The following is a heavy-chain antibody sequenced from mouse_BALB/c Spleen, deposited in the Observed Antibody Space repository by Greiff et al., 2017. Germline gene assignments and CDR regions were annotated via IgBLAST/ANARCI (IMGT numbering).Heavy chain of an antibody. Sequence: EVKLQESGPELVKPGASVKMSCKASGYTFTSYVMHWVKQKPGQGLEWIGYINPYNDGTKYNEKFKGKATLTSDKSSSTAYMELSSLTSEDSAVYYCARSGNSAWFAYWGQGTLVTVSA. CDR2: INPYNDGT. V-gene: IGHV1-14*01. J-gene: IGHJ3*01. CDR3: ARSGNSAWFAY. D-gene: IGHD3-1*01. CDR1: GYTFTSYV.